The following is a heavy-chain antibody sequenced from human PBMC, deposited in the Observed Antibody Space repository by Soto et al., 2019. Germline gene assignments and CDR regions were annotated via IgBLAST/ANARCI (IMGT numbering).Heavy chain of an antibody. Sequence: SETLSLTCTVSGDSINNYYWTWIRQPPGKGLEWIGYIYDSGRSSNNAALESRLTIPVDTSKDQCCLKLKCVTAAGAAVYYCTRRTKYYYQRKDVWGQRTKVTVP. CDR1: GDSINNYY. J-gene: IGHJ6*02. CDR2: IYDSGRS. V-gene: IGHV4-59*01. CDR3: TRRTKYYYQRKDV.